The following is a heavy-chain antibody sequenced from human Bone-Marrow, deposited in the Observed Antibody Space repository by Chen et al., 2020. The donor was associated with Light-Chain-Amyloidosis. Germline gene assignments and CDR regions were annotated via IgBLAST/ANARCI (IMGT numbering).Heavy chain of an antibody. J-gene: IGHJ4*02. CDR2: IYPDDSDA. D-gene: IGHD5-12*01. V-gene: IGHV5-51*01. Sequence: EVQLEQSGPEVKKPGESLKLSCKGSGYTFPNYWIGWLRQMPGKGLEWMGVIYPDDSDARYSPSFEGQVTISADKSITTAYLQWRSLKASDTAMYYCARRRDGYNFDYWGQGTLVTVSS. CDR3: ARRRDGYNFDY. CDR1: GYTFPNYW.